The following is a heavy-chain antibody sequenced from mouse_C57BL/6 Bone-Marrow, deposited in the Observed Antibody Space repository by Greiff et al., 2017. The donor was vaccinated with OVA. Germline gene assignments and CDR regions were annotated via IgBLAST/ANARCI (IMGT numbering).Heavy chain of an antibody. J-gene: IGHJ3*01. Sequence: VQLQQSGPELVKPGASVKISCKASGYSFTGYYMHWVKQSSEKSLEWIGEINPSTGGTSYNQKFKGKATLTVDKSSSTAYMQLKSLTSEDSAVYYCASRGYYSNQAWFAYWGQGTLVTVSA. D-gene: IGHD2-5*01. CDR3: ASRGYYSNQAWFAY. CDR1: GYSFTGYY. CDR2: INPSTGGT. V-gene: IGHV1-43*01.